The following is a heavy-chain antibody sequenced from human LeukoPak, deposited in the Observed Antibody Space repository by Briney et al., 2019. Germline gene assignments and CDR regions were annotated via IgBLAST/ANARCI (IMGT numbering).Heavy chain of an antibody. CDR1: GFTFSSYG. CDR3: ARGQPPSYYDMDV. Sequence: GGSLRLSCAASGFTFSSYGMHWVRQAPGKGLEWVAVIWSDGSSKHYADSVKGRFTISRDDSKNTLYLQMNSLRAEDTALYYCARGQPPSYYDMDVWGQGTTVTVSS. V-gene: IGHV3-33*01. CDR2: IWSDGSSK. J-gene: IGHJ6*02. D-gene: IGHD6-13*01.